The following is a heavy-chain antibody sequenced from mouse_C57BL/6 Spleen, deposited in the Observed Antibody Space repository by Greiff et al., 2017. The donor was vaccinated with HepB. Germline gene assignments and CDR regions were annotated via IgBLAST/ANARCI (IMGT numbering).Heavy chain of an antibody. Sequence: VQLQQSGPELVKPGASVKISCKASGYTFTDYYMNWVKQSHGKSLEWIGDINPNNGGTSYNQKFKGKATLTVDKSSGTAYMELRSLTSEDSAVYYCATIYYDYDGWYFDVWGTGTTVTVSS. J-gene: IGHJ1*03. CDR1: GYTFTDYY. CDR2: INPNNGGT. V-gene: IGHV1-26*01. D-gene: IGHD2-4*01. CDR3: ATIYYDYDGWYFDV.